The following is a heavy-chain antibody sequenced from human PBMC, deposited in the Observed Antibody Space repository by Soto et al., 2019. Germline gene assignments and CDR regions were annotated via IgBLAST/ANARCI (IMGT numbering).Heavy chain of an antibody. J-gene: IGHJ4*02. D-gene: IGHD2-8*01. V-gene: IGHV4-30-4*01. CDR1: GGSISSGDYY. Sequence: QVQLQESGPGLVKPSQTLSLTCTVSGGSISSGDYYWSWIRQPPGKGLEWIGYIFYSGTSYYNPSLKSRVTISVDTSKNQFSLKLSSVTAADTAVYYCARNGFWTNGVSYTVFDYWGQGTRVTVSS. CDR2: IFYSGTS. CDR3: ARNGFWTNGVSYTVFDY.